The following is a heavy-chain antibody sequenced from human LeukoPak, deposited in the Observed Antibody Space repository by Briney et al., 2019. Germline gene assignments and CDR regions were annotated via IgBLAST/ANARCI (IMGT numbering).Heavy chain of an antibody. CDR2: ITGSSSKI. CDR1: GFTFSSYE. J-gene: IGHJ4*02. CDR3: ARGVGYRLDY. D-gene: IGHD5-12*01. Sequence: PGGSLRLSCAASGFTFSSYEMNWVRQAPGKGLEWVSYITGSSSKIYYADSVKGRFTMSRDNAMNSLYLQMNSLRSEDTAVYYCARGVGYRLDYWGQGSLVTVSS. V-gene: IGHV3-48*03.